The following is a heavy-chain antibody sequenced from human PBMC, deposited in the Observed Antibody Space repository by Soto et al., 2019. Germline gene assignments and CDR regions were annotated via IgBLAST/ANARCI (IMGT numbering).Heavy chain of an antibody. D-gene: IGHD2-8*01. J-gene: IGHJ5*02. CDR3: AKKNPHGDSNKAWLDP. CDR2: IIPILGST. V-gene: IGHV1-69*01. Sequence: QVQLLQSGAELREPGSSVRVSCTPSGGTFVSSAFAWVRQAPGGKIEWMGGIIPILGSTKYAEIFLGRLTIRADDSSRTAYLELSSLTFDDTAVYFCAKKNPHGDSNKAWLDPWGQGTLVTVST. CDR1: GGTFVSSA.